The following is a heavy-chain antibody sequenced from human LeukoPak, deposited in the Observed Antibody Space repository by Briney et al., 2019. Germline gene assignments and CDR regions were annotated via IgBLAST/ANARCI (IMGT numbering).Heavy chain of an antibody. CDR3: GRGSGGNTEIVN. Sequence: GGSLRLSCAASGFTFSSYWMSWVRQAPGKGLEWVANIKQDGSETYYVDSVKGRFTISRDNAKNSLYLQMTSLRAEDTAVYNCGRGSGGNTEIVNWGQGTLVTVSS. CDR1: GFTFSSYW. CDR2: IKQDGSET. D-gene: IGHD6-25*01. J-gene: IGHJ4*02. V-gene: IGHV3-7*04.